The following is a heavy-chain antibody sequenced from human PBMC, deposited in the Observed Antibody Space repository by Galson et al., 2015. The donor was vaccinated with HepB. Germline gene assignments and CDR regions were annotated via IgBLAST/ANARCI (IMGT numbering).Heavy chain of an antibody. J-gene: IGHJ4*02. CDR3: ALSRGVGTMVRGVWVDYFDY. CDR2: IYWDDDK. V-gene: IGHV2-5*02. D-gene: IGHD3-10*01. CDR1: GFSLSTSGVG. Sequence: PALVKPTQTLTLTCTFSGFSLSTSGVGVGWIRQPPGKALEWLALIYWDDDKRYSPSLKSRLTITKDTSKNQVVLTMTNMDPADTATYYCALSRGVGTMVRGVWVDYFDYWGQGTLVTVSS.